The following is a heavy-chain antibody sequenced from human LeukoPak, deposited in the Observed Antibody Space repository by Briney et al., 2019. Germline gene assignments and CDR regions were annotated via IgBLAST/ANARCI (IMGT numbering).Heavy chain of an antibody. CDR3: ARLGSSGWYGSDILPFYY. V-gene: IGHV4-38-2*01. J-gene: IGHJ4*02. D-gene: IGHD6-19*01. CDR2: IYHSGST. CDR1: GYSISSGYC. Sequence: ASETLSLTCAASGYSISSGYCWGWLRQPPGQGLEWIGSIYHSGSTYYNPSLKSRVTISVDTSKNQFSLKLSSVTAADTAVYYCARLGSSGWYGSDILPFYYWGQGTLVTVSS.